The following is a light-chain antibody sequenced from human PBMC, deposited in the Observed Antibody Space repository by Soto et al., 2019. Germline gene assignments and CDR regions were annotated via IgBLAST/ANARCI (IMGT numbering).Light chain of an antibody. Sequence: DIQMTQSPSTLSGSVGDRVTITCRASQSISSWLAWYQQKPGKAPKLLIYKASSLESGVPSRFSGSGSGTEFTLAISSLQPDDFATYYCQQYNGYSSVTFGGGTKVDIK. CDR2: KAS. CDR3: QQYNGYSSVT. J-gene: IGKJ4*01. CDR1: QSISSW. V-gene: IGKV1-5*03.